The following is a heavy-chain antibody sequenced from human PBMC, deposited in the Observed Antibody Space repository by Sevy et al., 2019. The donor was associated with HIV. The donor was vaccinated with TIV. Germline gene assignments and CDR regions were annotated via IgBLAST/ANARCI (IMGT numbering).Heavy chain of an antibody. Sequence: GESLKISCVASGITFSSAWMSWVRLVPGKGLEWLGRIKSETDGGAADFAAAVKGRFTISRDDSKETLYLQLNSLKTEDTAVYYSTTDLGFYSSKWGQGTLVTVSS. CDR2: IKSETDGGAA. J-gene: IGHJ4*02. CDR1: GITFSSAW. D-gene: IGHD4-4*01. V-gene: IGHV3-15*01. CDR3: TTDLGFYSSK.